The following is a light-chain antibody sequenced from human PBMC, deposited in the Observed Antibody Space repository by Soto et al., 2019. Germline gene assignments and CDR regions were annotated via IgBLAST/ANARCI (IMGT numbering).Light chain of an antibody. V-gene: IGKV3-11*01. CDR1: QSVGKY. CDR3: QQRGNRPPWT. CDR2: DAS. Sequence: EIVMTQSPATLSLSPGERATLSFRASQSVGKYLVWYQQKPGQAPRLLIYDASNRATGIPARFSGSGSGTDFTLTISSLEPEDFAAYYCQQRGNRPPWTFGQGTKVDIK. J-gene: IGKJ1*01.